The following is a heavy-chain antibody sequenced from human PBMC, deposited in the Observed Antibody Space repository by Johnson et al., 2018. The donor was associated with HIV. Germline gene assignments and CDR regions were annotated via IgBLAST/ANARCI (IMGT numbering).Heavy chain of an antibody. V-gene: IGHV3-9*01. Sequence: VQLVESGGGVVLPGRSVRLSCAASGFTFSSYAMNWVRQAPGKGLERVSGISWNSGSIGYADSVKGRLTISRDNAKNSLYLQMNSLRAEDTALYYCATDVYGAREWRPAFDIWGQGTMVTVSS. J-gene: IGHJ3*02. CDR1: GFTFSSYA. CDR2: ISWNSGSI. D-gene: IGHD4-17*01. CDR3: ATDVYGAREWRPAFDI.